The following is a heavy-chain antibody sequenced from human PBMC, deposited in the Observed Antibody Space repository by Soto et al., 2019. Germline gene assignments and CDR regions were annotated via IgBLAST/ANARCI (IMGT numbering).Heavy chain of an antibody. J-gene: IGHJ6*02. V-gene: IGHV1-46*01. CDR3: ARATSYGDYAYYYYGMDV. D-gene: IGHD4-17*01. Sequence: ASVKVSCKASGYTFTSYYMHWVRQAPGQGLEWMGIINPSGGSTSYAQKFQGRVTMTRDTSTSTVYMELSSLRSGDTAVYYCARATSYGDYAYYYYGMDVWGQGTTVTVSS. CDR2: INPSGGST. CDR1: GYTFTSYY.